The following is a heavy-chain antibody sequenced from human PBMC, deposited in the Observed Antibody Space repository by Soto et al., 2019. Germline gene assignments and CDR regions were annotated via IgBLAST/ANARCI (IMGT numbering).Heavy chain of an antibody. CDR1: GFTFSSYA. V-gene: IGHV3-30*01. Sequence: PGGSLRLSCAASGFTFSSYAMHWVRQAPGKGLEWVALISYDGSDKDYADSLKGRLAISSDNSRKTLFLQMNSLRAEVTAVYYCLSDYYKYYDSSGYYRSPAYWGQGTLVTVSS. CDR2: ISYDGSDK. CDR3: LSDYYKYYDSSGYYRSPAY. D-gene: IGHD3-22*01. J-gene: IGHJ4*02.